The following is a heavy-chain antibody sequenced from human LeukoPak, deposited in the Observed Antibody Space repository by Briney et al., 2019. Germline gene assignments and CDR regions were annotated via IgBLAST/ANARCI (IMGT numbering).Heavy chain of an antibody. CDR3: AKERAGMGADAFDI. J-gene: IGHJ3*02. CDR2: IKQDGSEK. D-gene: IGHD1-26*01. V-gene: IGHV3-7*01. CDR1: GFTFSSYW. Sequence: AGGSLRLSCAASGFTFSSYWMSWVRQTPGKGLEWVANIKQDGSEKYYVDSVKGRFTISRDNAKNSLYLQMNSLRAEDTAVYYCAKERAGMGADAFDIWGQGTMVTVSS.